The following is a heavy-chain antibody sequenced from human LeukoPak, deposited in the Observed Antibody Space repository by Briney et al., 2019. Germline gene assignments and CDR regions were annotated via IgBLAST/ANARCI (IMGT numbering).Heavy chain of an antibody. CDR1: GYTFSSYG. J-gene: IGHJ5*02. V-gene: IGHV1-18*01. Sequence: ASVKDSCKASGYTFSSYGISWVRPAPGQRLEWMGWISAYNGNKNYAQKLQGRVPITTDTSTSTAYMELKRLRSGGTAVYYCARDKAVANWFDPWGQGTLVSVSS. D-gene: IGHD2-15*01. CDR2: ISAYNGNK. CDR3: ARDKAVANWFDP.